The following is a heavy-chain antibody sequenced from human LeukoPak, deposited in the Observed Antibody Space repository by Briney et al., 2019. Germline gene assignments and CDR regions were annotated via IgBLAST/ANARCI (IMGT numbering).Heavy chain of an antibody. CDR1: GYSFTSYW. CDR2: IYPGDSDT. D-gene: IGHD3-10*01. V-gene: IGHV5-51*01. CDR3: ARRQWFGELFPGGADY. Sequence: GESLKISCKGYGYSFTSYWIGWVRQMPGKGLEWMGIIYPGDSDTRYSPSFQGQVTISADKSISTAYLQWSSLKASDTAMYYCARRQWFGELFPGGADYWGQGTLVTVSS. J-gene: IGHJ4*02.